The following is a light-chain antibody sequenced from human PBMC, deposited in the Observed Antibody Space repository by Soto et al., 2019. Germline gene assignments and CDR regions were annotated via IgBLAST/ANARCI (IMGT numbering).Light chain of an antibody. J-gene: IGKJ5*01. CDR3: QQRSGG. V-gene: IGKV3-11*01. CDR2: DAS. Sequence: EIVLTQSPATLSLSPGERATLSCRASQSVSSYLAWYQQKPGQAPRLLIYDASNRATGIPARFSGSGSGTDFTLTISSLEPEDFAVYYCQQRSGGFGQETRLEIK. CDR1: QSVSSY.